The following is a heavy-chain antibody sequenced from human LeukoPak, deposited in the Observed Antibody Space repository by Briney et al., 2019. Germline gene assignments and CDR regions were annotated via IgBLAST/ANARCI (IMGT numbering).Heavy chain of an antibody. D-gene: IGHD3-22*01. CDR3: AREGYYYDSSGYYSADAFDI. CDR1: GGSISSGSYY. Sequence: SQTLSLTCTVSGGSISSGSYYWSWIRQPAGKGLDWIGRIYTSGSTNYNPSLKSRVTISVDTSKNQFSLKLSSVTAADTAVYYCAREGYYYDSSGYYSADAFDIWGQGTMVTVSS. J-gene: IGHJ3*02. CDR2: IYTSGST. V-gene: IGHV4-61*02.